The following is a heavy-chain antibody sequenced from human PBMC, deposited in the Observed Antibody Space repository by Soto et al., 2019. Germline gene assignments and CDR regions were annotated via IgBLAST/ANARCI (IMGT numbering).Heavy chain of an antibody. CDR3: ARGSHSKNYYGMEV. J-gene: IGHJ6*02. V-gene: IGHV1-46*01. Sequence: QVHLVQSGAEVKKPGASVTLSCKTSGYTFSNYYIHWVRQAPGQGPEWMGMVNPSGGSTTYARNFQGSVTMTSDTPTTTAFMELRSLRSEDTAVYYCARGSHSKNYYGMEVWGQGTTVTVSS. CDR2: VNPSGGST. CDR1: GYTFSNYY. D-gene: IGHD4-4*01.